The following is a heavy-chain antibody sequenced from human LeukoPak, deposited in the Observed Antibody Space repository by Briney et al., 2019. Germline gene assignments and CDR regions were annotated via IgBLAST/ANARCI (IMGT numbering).Heavy chain of an antibody. J-gene: IGHJ4*02. CDR1: GGSISSSNW. V-gene: IGHV4-4*02. Sequence: SGTLSLTCAVSGGSISSSNWWSWVRQPPGKGLEWIGEIYHSGSTNYNPSLKSRVTISVDKSKNQFSLKLSSVTAADTAVYYCARTPYDSSGYFPFWGQGTLVTVSS. CDR3: ARTPYDSSGYFPF. D-gene: IGHD3-22*01. CDR2: IYHSGST.